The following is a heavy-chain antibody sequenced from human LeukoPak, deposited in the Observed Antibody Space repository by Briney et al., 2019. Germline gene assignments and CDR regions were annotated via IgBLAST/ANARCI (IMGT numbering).Heavy chain of an antibody. J-gene: IGHJ4*02. V-gene: IGHV1-8*02. CDR1: GDTFIIND. Sequence: ASVKVSYKASGDTFIINDINWVRQATGQGLERMGWMNPNSGNTGYAQKFQGRVTMTRNISITTAYMELTDLRSEDTAVYYCARGDDYGDSLSDYWGQGTLVTVSS. CDR2: MNPNSGNT. CDR3: ARGDDYGDSLSDY. D-gene: IGHD4-17*01.